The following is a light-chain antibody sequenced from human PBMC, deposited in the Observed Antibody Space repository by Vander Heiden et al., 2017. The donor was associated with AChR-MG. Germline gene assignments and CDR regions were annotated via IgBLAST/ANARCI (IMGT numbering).Light chain of an antibody. J-gene: IGKJ3*01. CDR3: QQLYSSPFT. CDR1: QALSSH. Sequence: IRLTQSPSSLSASVGDRVTIPCRASQALSSHLAWYQQQPGKAPKLMIDATSTLQGGVPSRFSGSGSGTDFTLTISSLQPEDFATYYCQQLYSSPFTFGPGTKVEIK. V-gene: IGKV1-9*01. CDR2: ATS.